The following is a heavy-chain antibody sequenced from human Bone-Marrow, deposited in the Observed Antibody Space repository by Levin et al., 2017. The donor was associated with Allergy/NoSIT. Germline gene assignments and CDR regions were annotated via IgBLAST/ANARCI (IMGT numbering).Heavy chain of an antibody. CDR3: ATHGGSCTNGICSYYYHGMDV. CDR1: GFTFSLAS. CDR2: IKSKTDGGTT. V-gene: IGHV3-15*01. Sequence: GGSLRLSCAASGFTFSLASMSWVRQAPGKGLEWVGRIKSKTDGGTTDYAAPVEGRFTISRDDSKNTLYLQMNSLKTEDAAVYYCATHGGSCTNGICSYYYHGMDVWGQGTTVTVSS. D-gene: IGHD2-8*01. J-gene: IGHJ6*02.